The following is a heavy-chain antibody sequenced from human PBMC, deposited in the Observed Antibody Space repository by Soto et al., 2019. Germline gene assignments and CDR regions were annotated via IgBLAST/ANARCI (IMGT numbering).Heavy chain of an antibody. J-gene: IGHJ6*02. CDR2: ITSDSSTI. D-gene: IGHD2-8*01. Sequence: EVQLVESGGGLVQPGGSLRLSCAASGFTFSSYRINWVRQAPGKGLEWFSYITSDSSTISYADSVKGRFTVSRDNAKNSLSLQMNSLRDEDTAMYYCARVGRGVYGMDVWGQATSVTVSS. CDR3: ARVGRGVYGMDV. V-gene: IGHV3-48*02. CDR1: GFTFSSYR.